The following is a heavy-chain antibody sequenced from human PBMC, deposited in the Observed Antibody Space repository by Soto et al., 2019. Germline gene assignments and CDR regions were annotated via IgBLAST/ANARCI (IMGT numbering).Heavy chain of an antibody. CDR1: GGSISRSNYY. D-gene: IGHD3-16*01. CDR2: IYYSGST. Sequence: QLQLQESGPGLVKPSETLSLTCTVSGGSISRSNYYWGWIRQPPGKGLEWIGSIYYSGSTNYNSSLKSRVTISVDTSKNQFSLRLCSVTAADTAVYYCASPTLGAFDIWGQGTMVTVSS. CDR3: ASPTLGAFDI. J-gene: IGHJ3*02. V-gene: IGHV4-39*01.